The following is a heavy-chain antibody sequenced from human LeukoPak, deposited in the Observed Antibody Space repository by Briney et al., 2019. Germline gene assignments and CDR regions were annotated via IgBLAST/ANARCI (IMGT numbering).Heavy chain of an antibody. Sequence: GGSLRLSCAASGFTFNTYAMSWVRQAPGKGLEWVSAISGSGGSTYYADSVKGRFTISRDNSKNTLYLQMNSLRAEDTAVYYCAKVRYSGYGADYFDYWGQGTLVTVSS. J-gene: IGHJ4*02. CDR1: GFTFNTYA. CDR3: AKVRYSGYGADYFDY. CDR2: ISGSGGST. V-gene: IGHV3-23*01. D-gene: IGHD5-12*01.